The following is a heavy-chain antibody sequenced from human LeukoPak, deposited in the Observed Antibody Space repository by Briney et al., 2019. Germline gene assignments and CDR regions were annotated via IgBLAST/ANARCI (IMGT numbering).Heavy chain of an antibody. D-gene: IGHD7-27*01. CDR3: AIASGYFDY. V-gene: IGHV1-24*01. CDR2: FDPGDDET. Sequence: ASVKVSCKVSGYSLSELSTHWVRQAPGQGLEWMGGFDPGDDETIYAQKFQGRVTMTEDTSTDAAYLELSSLRSEDTAVYYCAIASGYFDYWGQGTLVTISS. CDR1: GYSLSELS. J-gene: IGHJ4*02.